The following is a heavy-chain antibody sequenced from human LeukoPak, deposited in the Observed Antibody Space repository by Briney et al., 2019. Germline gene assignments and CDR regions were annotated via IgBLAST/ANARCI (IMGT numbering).Heavy chain of an antibody. CDR1: GGSISSSNW. CDR3: ARDVAPDYGDYFSAFDI. CDR2: IYHSGST. Sequence: KPSETLSLTCAVSGGSISSSNWWSWVRPPPGKGLEWIGEIYHSGSTNYNPSLKSRVTISVDTSKNQFSLKLSSVTAADTAVYYCARDVAPDYGDYFSAFDIWGQGTMVTVSS. J-gene: IGHJ3*02. D-gene: IGHD4-17*01. V-gene: IGHV4-4*02.